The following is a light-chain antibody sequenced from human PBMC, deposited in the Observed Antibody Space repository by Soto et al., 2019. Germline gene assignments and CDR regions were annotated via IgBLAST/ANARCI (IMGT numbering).Light chain of an antibody. CDR1: SSDVGGYNS. Sequence: QSVLTQPASVSGSPGQSITISCTGTSSDVGGYNSVSWYQQHPGKAPKLVIYEVTNLPSGISNRFSGSKSGNTASLTISGLQAEDEADYYCSSYTSSSTRVFGTGTKVTV. V-gene: IGLV2-14*01. J-gene: IGLJ1*01. CDR2: EVT. CDR3: SSYTSSSTRV.